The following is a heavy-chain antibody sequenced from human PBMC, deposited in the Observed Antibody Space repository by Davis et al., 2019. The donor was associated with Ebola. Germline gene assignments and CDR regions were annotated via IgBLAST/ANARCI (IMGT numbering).Heavy chain of an antibody. CDR2: SYYGGRT. D-gene: IGHD3-22*01. CDR3: ARSVFYDSTGYYVHWFYDL. V-gene: IGHV4-59*11. CDR1: AGSIRTHY. Sequence: GSLRLSCTVSAGSIRTHYWSWIRQSPGKGLEWIGYSYYGGRTDYNPSLQSRAFISVDTSKNHFSLNLNSVTAADTAIYYCARSVFYDSTGYYVHWFYDLWGRGTLVTVSS. J-gene: IGHJ2*01.